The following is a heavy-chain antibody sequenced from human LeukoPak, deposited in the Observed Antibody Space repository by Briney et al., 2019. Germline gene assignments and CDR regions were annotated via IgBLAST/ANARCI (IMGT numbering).Heavy chain of an antibody. Sequence: SGGSLRLSCAASGFTFSSYWMSWVRQAPGKGLEWVANIKQDGSEKYYVDSVKGRFTISRDNAKNSLYLQMNSLRAEDTAVYYCARDFFYGFGFWSSIPGGAYYYYMDVWGKGTTVTVSS. CDR1: GFTFSSYW. J-gene: IGHJ6*03. D-gene: IGHD3-3*01. CDR3: ARDFFYGFGFWSSIPGGAYYYYMDV. V-gene: IGHV3-7*01. CDR2: IKQDGSEK.